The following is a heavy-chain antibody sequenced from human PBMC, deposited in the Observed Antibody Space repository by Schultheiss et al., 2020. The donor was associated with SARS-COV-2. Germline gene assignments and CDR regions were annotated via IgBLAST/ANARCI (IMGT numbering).Heavy chain of an antibody. CDR3: ARVEYSSSSGFDY. D-gene: IGHD6-6*01. CDR2: IYYSGST. Sequence: SETLSLTCTVSGGSISSYYWSWIRQPPGKGLEWIGYIYYSGSTNCNPSLKSRVTISVDTSKNQFSLKLSSVTAADTAVYYCARVEYSSSSGFDYWGQGTLVTVSS. V-gene: IGHV4-59*12. J-gene: IGHJ4*02. CDR1: GGSISSYY.